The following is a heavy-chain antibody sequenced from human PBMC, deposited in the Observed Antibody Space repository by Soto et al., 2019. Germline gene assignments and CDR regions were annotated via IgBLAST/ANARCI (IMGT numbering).Heavy chain of an antibody. Sequence: QLQLQESGPGLVKPSETLSLTCTVSGGSISSSSYYWGWIRQPPGKGLEWIGSIYYSGGTYYNPSLKSRVTISVDTSKNQFSLKLSSVTAADTAVYYCARGVDTAMVPGAFDIWGQGTMVTVSS. CDR2: IYYSGGT. V-gene: IGHV4-39*01. J-gene: IGHJ3*02. CDR1: GGSISSSSYY. CDR3: ARGVDTAMVPGAFDI. D-gene: IGHD5-18*01.